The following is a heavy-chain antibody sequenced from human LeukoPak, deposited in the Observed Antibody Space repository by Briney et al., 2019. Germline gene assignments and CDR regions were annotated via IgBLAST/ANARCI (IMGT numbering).Heavy chain of an antibody. J-gene: IGHJ3*02. CDR3: ARHHIEGDSISAFDI. V-gene: IGHV5-51*01. CDR2: IYPGDSDT. D-gene: IGHD1-26*01. CDR1: GNSFTTYW. Sequence: GESLKISCKGSGNSFTTYWIAWVRQMPGNGLEWMGIIYPGDSDTRYSPSFQGQVTISADKSISTAYLQWSSLKASDTAMYYCARHHIEGDSISAFDIWGQGTMVTVSS.